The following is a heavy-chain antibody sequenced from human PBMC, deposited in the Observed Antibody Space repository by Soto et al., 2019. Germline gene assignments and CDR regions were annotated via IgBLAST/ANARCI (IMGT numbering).Heavy chain of an antibody. D-gene: IGHD3-3*01. V-gene: IGHV1-18*04. CDR3: ARLGITIFGVVINYYYGMDV. J-gene: IGHJ6*02. CDR1: GYTFTSYG. Sequence: GASVKVSCKASGYTFTSYGISWVRQAPGQGLEWMGWISAYNGNTNYAQKLQGRVTMTTDTSTSTAYMELRSLRSDDTAVYYCARLGITIFGVVINYYYGMDVWGQGTTVTSP. CDR2: ISAYNGNT.